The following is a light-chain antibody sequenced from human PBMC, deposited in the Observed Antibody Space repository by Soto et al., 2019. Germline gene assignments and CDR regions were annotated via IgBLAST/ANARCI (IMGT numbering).Light chain of an antibody. Sequence: QSVLTQPPSASGTPGQRVTISCSGSSSNIGRNTVNWYQQLPGTAPTVLIYSNTQRPSGVPDRLSGSKSGTSASLAISGLQSEDEADYYCAAWDDSLNAVVFGGGTQLTVL. CDR1: SSNIGRNT. V-gene: IGLV1-44*01. CDR3: AAWDDSLNAVV. J-gene: IGLJ2*01. CDR2: SNT.